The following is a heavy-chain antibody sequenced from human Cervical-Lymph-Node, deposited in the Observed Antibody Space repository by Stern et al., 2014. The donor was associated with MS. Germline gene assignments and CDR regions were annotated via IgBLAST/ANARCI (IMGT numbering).Heavy chain of an antibody. D-gene: IGHD3-10*01. J-gene: IGHJ5*02. Sequence: QVQLVQSGAEVKKPGSSVKVSCKSSGGISWVRQAPGQGLEWVGGVIPFVETSNDAQKFQGRVIITADTSTNTTYLHLSRLTSADTAVYYCARGSGDNWFGPWGQGTLVTVSS. V-gene: IGHV1-69*06. CDR1: GG. CDR2: VIPFVETS. CDR3: ARGSGDNWFGP.